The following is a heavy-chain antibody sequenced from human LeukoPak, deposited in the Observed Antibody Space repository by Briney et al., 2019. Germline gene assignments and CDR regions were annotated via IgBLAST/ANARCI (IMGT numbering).Heavy chain of an antibody. CDR2: ISSSGSTI. J-gene: IGHJ4*02. Sequence: GGSLRLSCAASGFTFSDYYMSWIRQAPGKGLEWVSYISSSGSTIYYADSVKGRFTISRDNAKNSLYLQMNSLRAEDTAVYYCASTVRPYYYDSSGYPFDYWGQGTLVTVSS. V-gene: IGHV3-11*01. CDR3: ASTVRPYYYDSSGYPFDY. CDR1: GFTFSDYY. D-gene: IGHD3-22*01.